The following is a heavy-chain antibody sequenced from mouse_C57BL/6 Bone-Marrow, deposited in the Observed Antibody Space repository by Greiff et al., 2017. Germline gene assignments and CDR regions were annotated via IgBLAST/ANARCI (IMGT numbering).Heavy chain of an antibody. CDR3: ARGDYCGSSYGYCDV. Sequence: QVQLQQSGAELVRPGTSVKMSCKASGYTFTNYWIGWAKQRPGHGLEWIGDIYPGGGYTNSNEKFKGKATLTADKSTCTAYMQGSSLTSEDSAIYYGARGDYCGSSYGYCDVGGTGTTVTVSS. V-gene: IGHV1-63*01. CDR2: IYPGGGYT. J-gene: IGHJ1*03. D-gene: IGHD1-1*01. CDR1: GYTFTNYW.